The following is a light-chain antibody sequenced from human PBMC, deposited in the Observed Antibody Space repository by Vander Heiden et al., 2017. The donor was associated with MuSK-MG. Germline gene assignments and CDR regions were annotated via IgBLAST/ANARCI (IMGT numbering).Light chain of an antibody. Sequence: DRQMTQFPSSLSASAGDRVTITCRASPDISNYLAWYQQKPGKVPKLLIYAASTLESGVPYRFSGSGSGADFTLTIGSLRPEDVATYYCKDDINSPLTFGGGTKVEIK. CDR2: AAS. J-gene: IGKJ4*01. CDR3: KDDINSPLT. V-gene: IGKV1-27*01. CDR1: PDISNY.